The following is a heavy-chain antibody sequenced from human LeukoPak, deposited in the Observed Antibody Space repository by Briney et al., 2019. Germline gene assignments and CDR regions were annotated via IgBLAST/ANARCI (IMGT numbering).Heavy chain of an antibody. D-gene: IGHD6-19*01. CDR3: ARDQSYSSGWYGGNYYFDY. Sequence: GGSLRLSCVASGFSFDDHAMHWVRQAPGKGLEWVSGISWNGNNKGYVDSVRGRFTISRDKAKNSLYLQMNSLRPEDTAVYYCARDQSYSSGWYGGNYYFDYWGQGTLVTVSS. J-gene: IGHJ4*02. CDR2: ISWNGNNK. CDR1: GFSFDDHA. V-gene: IGHV3-9*01.